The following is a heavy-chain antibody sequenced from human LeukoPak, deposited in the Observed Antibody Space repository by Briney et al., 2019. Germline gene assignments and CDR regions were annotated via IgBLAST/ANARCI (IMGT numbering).Heavy chain of an antibody. Sequence: ASVKVSCKASGYTFTSYAMNWVRQAPGQGLEWMGWINTNTGNPTYAQGFTGRFVFSLDTSVSTAYLQISSLKAEDTAVYYCARGAVVAARGETNWFDPWGQGTLVTVSS. D-gene: IGHD2-15*01. CDR2: INTNTGNP. V-gene: IGHV7-4-1*02. CDR3: ARGAVVAARGETNWFDP. J-gene: IGHJ5*02. CDR1: GYTFTSYA.